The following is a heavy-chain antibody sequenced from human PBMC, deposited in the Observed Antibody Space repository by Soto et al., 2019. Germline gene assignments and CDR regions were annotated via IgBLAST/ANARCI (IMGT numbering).Heavy chain of an antibody. CDR2: IFYSGNT. V-gene: IGHV4-59*01. J-gene: IGHJ3*02. Sequence: QVQLQESGPGLVKPSETLSLTCSVPGASISSYYWSWMRLPPGKGLEWIGYIFYSGNTNYNPSLPIRATKSVDTSTLQFALTLDSVTDADTGLYYCESWDYNDAFDICSQGTVVPISS. CDR1: GASISSYY. CDR3: ESWDYNDAFDI. D-gene: IGHD4-4*01.